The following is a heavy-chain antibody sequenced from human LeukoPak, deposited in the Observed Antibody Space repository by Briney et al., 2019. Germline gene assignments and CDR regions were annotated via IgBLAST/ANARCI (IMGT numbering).Heavy chain of an antibody. V-gene: IGHV1-69*13. CDR2: IIPIFGTA. CDR3: ARDFGIGSGPAGFDY. Sequence: SVKVSCKASGGTFSTYAISCVRQAPGQGLEWMGGIIPIFGTAHYSQKFQGRVTITADQSTSTAYIELSSLRSDDTAVYYCARDFGIGSGPAGFDYWGQGTLVTVSS. D-gene: IGHD2-15*01. CDR1: GGTFSTYA. J-gene: IGHJ4*02.